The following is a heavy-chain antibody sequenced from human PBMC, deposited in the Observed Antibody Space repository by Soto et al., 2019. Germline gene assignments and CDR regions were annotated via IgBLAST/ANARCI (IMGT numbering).Heavy chain of an antibody. J-gene: IGHJ6*02. Sequence: GSLRLSCAASGFTFSDYYMSWIRQAPGKGLEWVSYISSSGSTIYYADSVKGRFTISRDNAKNSLYLQMNSLRAEDTAVYYCARESVAAQYYYYGMDVWGQGTTVTVSS. CDR2: ISSSGSTI. V-gene: IGHV3-11*01. D-gene: IGHD6-6*01. CDR3: ARESVAAQYYYYGMDV. CDR1: GFTFSDYY.